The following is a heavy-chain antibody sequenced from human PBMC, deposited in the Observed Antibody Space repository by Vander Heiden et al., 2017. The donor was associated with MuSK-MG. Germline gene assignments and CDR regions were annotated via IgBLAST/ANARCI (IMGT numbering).Heavy chain of an antibody. D-gene: IGHD3-22*01. Sequence: QVQLQESGPGLVKPSQTLSLTCTVSGRSISSGGYYGSWIRQHPGKGLEWIGYIYYSGSTYYNPSLKSRVTISVDTSKNQFSLKLSSVTAADTAVYYCARWYYYDSSGNYFDYWGQGTLVTVSS. CDR2: IYYSGST. V-gene: IGHV4-31*03. CDR3: ARWYYYDSSGNYFDY. CDR1: GRSISSGGYY. J-gene: IGHJ4*02.